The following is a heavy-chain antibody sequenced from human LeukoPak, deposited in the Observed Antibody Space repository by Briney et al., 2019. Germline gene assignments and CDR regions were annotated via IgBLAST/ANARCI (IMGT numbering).Heavy chain of an antibody. CDR3: ARGGWSGYSYGSEPEKYFDY. Sequence: ASVKVSCKASGYTFTSYDINWVRQAPGQGLEWMGWINPNSGGTNDAQKFQGRVTMTTDTSISTAYMELSRLRSDDTALYYCARGGWSGYSYGSEPEKYFDYWGQGTLVTVSS. CDR2: INPNSGGT. J-gene: IGHJ4*02. D-gene: IGHD5-18*01. CDR1: GYTFTSYD. V-gene: IGHV1-2*02.